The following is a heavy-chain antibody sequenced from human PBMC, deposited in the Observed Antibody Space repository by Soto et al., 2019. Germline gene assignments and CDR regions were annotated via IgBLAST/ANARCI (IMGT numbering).Heavy chain of an antibody. J-gene: IGHJ4*01. CDR2: IVDSGGNT. V-gene: IGHV3-23*01. CDR3: AEGGFYDGVDY. D-gene: IGHD5-12*01. CDR1: GFTFSNFA. Sequence: EVQLLESGGGLVQPGGSLRLSCAASGFTFSNFAMTWVRQAPGKGLEWVSTIVDSGGNTYYSDSVKGRFTISRDNSKNTLFLQMNSLRVEDTAVYYCAEGGFYDGVDYWGHGTLVTVSS.